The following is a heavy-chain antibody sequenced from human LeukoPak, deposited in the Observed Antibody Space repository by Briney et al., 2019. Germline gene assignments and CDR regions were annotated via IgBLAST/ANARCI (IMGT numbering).Heavy chain of an antibody. CDR3: AKGAKEREKYYYDSSGYLYYFDY. J-gene: IGHJ4*02. CDR1: GFTFSSYG. D-gene: IGHD3-22*01. V-gene: IGHV3-23*01. CDR2: ISGSGGST. Sequence: GGSLRLSCAASGFTFSSYGMSWVRQAPGKGLEWVSAISGSGGSTYYADSVKGRFTISRDNSKNTLYLQMNSLRAEDTAVYYCAKGAKEREKYYYDSSGYLYYFDYWGQGTLVTVSS.